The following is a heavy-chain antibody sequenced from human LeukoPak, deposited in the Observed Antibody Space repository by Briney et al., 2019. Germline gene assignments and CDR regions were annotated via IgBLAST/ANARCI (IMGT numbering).Heavy chain of an antibody. J-gene: IGHJ4*02. CDR1: GFTFSSYA. CDR3: AREKNHYDSSPVGY. Sequence: QSGGSLRLSCAASGFTFSSYAMHWVRQAPGKGLEWVAVISYDGSNKYYADSAKGRFTISRDNSKNTLYLQMNSLRAEDTAVYYCAREKNHYDSSPVGYWGQGTLVTVSS. D-gene: IGHD3-22*01. V-gene: IGHV3-30*04. CDR2: ISYDGSNK.